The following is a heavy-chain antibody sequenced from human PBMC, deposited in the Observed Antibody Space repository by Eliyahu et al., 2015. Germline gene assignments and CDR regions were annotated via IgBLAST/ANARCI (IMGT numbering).Heavy chain of an antibody. D-gene: IGHD2-2*03. V-gene: IGHV3-23*01. Sequence: EVQLLESGGGLVQPGGSLRLSCAASGFTFSVFAMSWVRQAPGKGLEWVSGISGGGDNTYYADSVKGRFTVSRDNSKNTLYLQLNTLRAEDTALYFCAKDTYNGYGLDNWGQGALVTVSS. CDR3: AKDTYNGYGLDN. CDR2: ISGGGDNT. J-gene: IGHJ4*02. CDR1: GFTFSVFA.